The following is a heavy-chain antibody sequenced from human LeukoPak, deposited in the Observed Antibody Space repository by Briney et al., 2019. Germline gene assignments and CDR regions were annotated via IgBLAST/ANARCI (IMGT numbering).Heavy chain of an antibody. V-gene: IGHV3-33*01. Sequence: PGGSLRLSCAASGFTFSSYGMHWVRQAPGKGLEWVAVIWYDGSNKYYADSVKGRFTISRDNSKNTLYLHMNSLRAEDTAVYYCARGSGDIVGAFFDYWGQGTLVTVSS. CDR3: ARGSGDIVGAFFDY. CDR1: GFTFSSYG. J-gene: IGHJ4*02. D-gene: IGHD1-26*01. CDR2: IWYDGSNK.